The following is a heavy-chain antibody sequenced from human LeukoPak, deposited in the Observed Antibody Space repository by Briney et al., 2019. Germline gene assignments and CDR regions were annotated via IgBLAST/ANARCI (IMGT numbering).Heavy chain of an antibody. CDR1: GFTFRSFA. V-gene: IGHV3-23*01. CDR3: AKDLRYYFDY. D-gene: IGHD3-16*02. J-gene: IGHJ4*02. CDR2: ISGSGDST. Sequence: GGSLRLSCAASGFTFRSFAVTWVRQAPGKGLEWVSVISGSGDSTYYADSVKGRFTISRDNSKNTLYLQMNSLRAEDTAVYYCAKDLRYYFDYWGQGTLVTVSS.